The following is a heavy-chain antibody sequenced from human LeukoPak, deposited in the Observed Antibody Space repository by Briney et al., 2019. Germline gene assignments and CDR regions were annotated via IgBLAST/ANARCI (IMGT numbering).Heavy chain of an antibody. D-gene: IGHD3-10*01. V-gene: IGHV3-23*01. CDR2: ISGSGGST. J-gene: IGHJ4*02. Sequence: GGSLRLSCAASGFTFSSHAMSWVRQAPGKGLEWVSAISGSGGSTYYADSVKGRFTISRDNSKNTLYLQMNSLRAEDTAVYYCAKSTYYGSGSYSVVDYWGQGTLVTVSS. CDR1: GFTFSSHA. CDR3: AKSTYYGSGSYSVVDY.